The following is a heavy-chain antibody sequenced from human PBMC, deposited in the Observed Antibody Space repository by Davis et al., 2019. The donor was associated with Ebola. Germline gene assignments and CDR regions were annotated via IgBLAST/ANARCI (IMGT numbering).Heavy chain of an antibody. CDR1: GYTFTTYA. J-gene: IGHJ5*02. CDR2: INPNSGGT. Sequence: ASVKVSCKASGYTFTTYAMHWVRQAPGQGLEWMGRINPNSGGTDYAQKFQGRVTMTRDTSISTAYLELSRLRSDDAAVYYCARGDTVTSLGSWGQGTLVTVSS. D-gene: IGHD4-17*01. V-gene: IGHV1-2*06. CDR3: ARGDTVTSLGS.